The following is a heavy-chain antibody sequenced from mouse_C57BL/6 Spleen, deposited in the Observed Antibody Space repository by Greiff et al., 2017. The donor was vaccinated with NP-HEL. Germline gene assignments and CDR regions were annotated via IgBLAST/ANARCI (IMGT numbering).Heavy chain of an antibody. CDR3: ARDKDYSNYGYFDV. J-gene: IGHJ1*03. V-gene: IGHV3-6*01. CDR1: GYSITSGYY. D-gene: IGHD2-5*01. CDR2: ISYDGSN. Sequence: EVQVVESGPGLVKPSQSLSLTCSVTGYSITSGYYWNWIRQFPGNKLEWMGYISYDGSNNYNPSLKNRISITRDTSKNQFFLKLNSVTTEDTATYYCARDKDYSNYGYFDVWGTGTTVTVSS.